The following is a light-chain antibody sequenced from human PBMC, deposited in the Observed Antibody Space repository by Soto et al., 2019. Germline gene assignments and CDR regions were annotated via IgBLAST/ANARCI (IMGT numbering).Light chain of an antibody. CDR2: DAS. CDR1: QSVSSY. Sequence: EIVLTQSPATLSLSPGERATLSCRASQSVSSYLAWYQQKPGQAPRLLIYDASNRATGIPARFSGSGSGTDFTLTISSLVPEDYAVYYCQQRSKWLTFGGGTKVEIK. CDR3: QQRSKWLT. J-gene: IGKJ4*01. V-gene: IGKV3-11*01.